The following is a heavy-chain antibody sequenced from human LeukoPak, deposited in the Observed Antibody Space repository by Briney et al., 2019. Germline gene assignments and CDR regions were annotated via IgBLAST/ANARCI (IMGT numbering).Heavy chain of an antibody. D-gene: IGHD3-22*01. CDR3: ARDRRSSGYYLPLWAFDI. J-gene: IGHJ3*02. Sequence: SETLSLTCAVYGGSFSGYYWSWIRQPPGKGLEWIGEINHSGSTKYNPSHKSRVTISVDTSKNQFSLKLSSVTAADTAVYYCARDRRSSGYYLPLWAFDIWGQGTMVTVSS. CDR1: GGSFSGYY. CDR2: INHSGST. V-gene: IGHV4-34*01.